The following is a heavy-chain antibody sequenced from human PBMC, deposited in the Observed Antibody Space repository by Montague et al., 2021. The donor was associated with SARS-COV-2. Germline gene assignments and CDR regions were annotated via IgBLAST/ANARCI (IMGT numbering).Heavy chain of an antibody. J-gene: IGHJ4*02. Sequence: SLRLSCAASGFTFSNYAMHWVRQAPGKGLEYVSAISNHVGSTYXXXSXXXRFXISRDNSRNTVFLQLGSLRAEDVAVSNCARDSGGNGWFHTPKNYFALWGREPWSPSPQ. CDR1: GFTFSNYA. V-gene: IGHV3-64*01. CDR2: ISNHVGST. D-gene: IGHD6-19*01. CDR3: ARDSGGNGWFHTPKNYFAL.